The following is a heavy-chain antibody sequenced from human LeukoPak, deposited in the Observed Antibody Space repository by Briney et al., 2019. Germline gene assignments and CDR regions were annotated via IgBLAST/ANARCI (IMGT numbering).Heavy chain of an antibody. CDR2: IYHSGST. CDR1: GYSISSGYY. D-gene: IGHD2-15*01. V-gene: IGHV4-38-2*02. CDR3: ATEGGYCSGGTCYSLNWFDP. Sequence: SETLSLTCTVSGYSISSGYYWGWIRQPPGKGLEWIGSIYHSGSTYYNPSLKSRVTISLDTSRNQHSLKLSSVTAADTAVYYCATEGGYCSGGTCYSLNWFDPWGQGTLVTVSS. J-gene: IGHJ5*02.